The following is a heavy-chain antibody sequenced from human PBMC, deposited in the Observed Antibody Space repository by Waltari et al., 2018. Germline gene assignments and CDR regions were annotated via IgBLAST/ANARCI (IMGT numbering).Heavy chain of an antibody. CDR1: GFTFSAYS. Sequence: EVQLVASGGGLVQPGGSLRVSCAASGFTFSAYSMNWVRQAPGGGLEWIAYISNSGSVIYYADSVRGRSTISRDTAQNSMYLQINNLRAGDTAVYYCAREGEGGNSGNYFLRAFDIWGQGTMVTVSS. D-gene: IGHD3-10*01. V-gene: IGHV3-48*01. CDR2: ISNSGSVI. CDR3: AREGEGGNSGNYFLRAFDI. J-gene: IGHJ3*02.